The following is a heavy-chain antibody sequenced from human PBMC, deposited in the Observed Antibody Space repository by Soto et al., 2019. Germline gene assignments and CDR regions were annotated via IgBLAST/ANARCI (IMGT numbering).Heavy chain of an antibody. CDR1: GGSISSSSYY. CDR3: ARPQYCSSTSCYEAFDY. CDR2: IYYSGST. V-gene: IGHV4-39*01. J-gene: IGHJ4*02. Sequence: SETLSLTCTVSGGSISSSSYYWGWIRQPPGKGLEWIGGIYYSGSTYDNPSLKSRVTISVDTSKNQFSLKLSSVTAADTAVYYCARPQYCSSTSCYEAFDYWGQGTLVTVSS. D-gene: IGHD2-2*01.